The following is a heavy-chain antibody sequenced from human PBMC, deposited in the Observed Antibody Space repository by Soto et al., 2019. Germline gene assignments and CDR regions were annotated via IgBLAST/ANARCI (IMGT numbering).Heavy chain of an antibody. CDR3: VRRKRNIYGMDV. CDR2: IYPDDSNV. Sequence: GESLKISCKGFGYSFNTYWIGWVRQMPGKGLEWMGIIYPDDSNVKYSPSFQGQVTISADKSITTAYLQWSSLKASDTGIYYCVRRKRNIYGMDVWGQGTAVTVSS. J-gene: IGHJ6*02. V-gene: IGHV5-51*01. CDR1: GYSFNTYW.